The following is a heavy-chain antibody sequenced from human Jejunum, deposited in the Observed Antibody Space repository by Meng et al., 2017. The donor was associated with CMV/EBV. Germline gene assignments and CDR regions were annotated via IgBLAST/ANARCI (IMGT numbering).Heavy chain of an antibody. J-gene: IGHJ4*02. CDR3: ATSAAAPGDY. CDR1: GFTFTNYW. Sequence: CAAYGFTFTNYWMSWARQAPGKGLEWVANIDQDGRDKFYVDSVKGRFTISRDNAKNSLYLQMDSLRAEDTAVYYCATSAAAPGDYWGQGTLVTVSS. CDR2: IDQDGRDK. V-gene: IGHV3-7*01. D-gene: IGHD2-15*01.